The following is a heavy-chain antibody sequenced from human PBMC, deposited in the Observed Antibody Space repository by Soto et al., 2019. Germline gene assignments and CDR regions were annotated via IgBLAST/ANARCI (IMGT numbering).Heavy chain of an antibody. V-gene: IGHV1-18*01. CDR2: ITAYNGNT. J-gene: IGHJ1*01. D-gene: IGHD2-15*01. Sequence: ASVKVSCKASGYTFTSYGISWVRKAPGQGLGWMGWITAYNGNTDYAQKFQGRVTLTTDTSTSTAYMELRSLRSDDTAVYYCARSASVGLVGASPGVCEHRGEGTMVTVTS. CDR3: ARSASVGLVGASPGVCEH. CDR1: GYTFTSYG.